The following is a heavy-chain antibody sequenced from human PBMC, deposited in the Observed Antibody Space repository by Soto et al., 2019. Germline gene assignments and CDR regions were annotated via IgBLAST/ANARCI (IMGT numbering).Heavy chain of an antibody. CDR2: INPILSMS. CDR3: ATSYGSGYRAFDY. J-gene: IGHJ4*02. V-gene: IGHV1-69*02. CDR1: GDTFSFYT. D-gene: IGHD3-10*01. Sequence: QVQLVQSGAEVKKPGSSVKVSCKASGDTFSFYTINWVRQAPGLGIEWVGRINPILSMSNYAQKFQGRVTMTADKSTSTAYMELRILRSEDTAMYYCATSYGSGYRAFDYWGQGALVTVSS.